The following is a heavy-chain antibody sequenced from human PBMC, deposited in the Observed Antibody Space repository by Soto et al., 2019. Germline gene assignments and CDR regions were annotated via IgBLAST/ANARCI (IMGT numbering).Heavy chain of an antibody. J-gene: IGHJ6*02. CDR1: GFTFSNGW. V-gene: IGHV3-15*01. CDR3: TTNSVTNFYYYGMEV. Sequence: GGSLRLSCEGSGFTFSNGWMTWVRQAPGQGREWVGRIKTNNDGGRIDYAAPVKGRFTISRDDSKNTLYLQMNSLKTEDTAVYYCTTNSVTNFYYYGMEVWGLGTTVTVSS. CDR2: IKTNNDGGRI.